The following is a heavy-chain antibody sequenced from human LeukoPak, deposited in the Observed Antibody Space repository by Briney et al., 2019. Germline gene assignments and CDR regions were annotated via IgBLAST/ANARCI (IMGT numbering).Heavy chain of an antibody. V-gene: IGHV3-21*01. J-gene: IGHJ4*02. CDR1: GFTLSSYS. CDR3: AREIAIGAAGTEDY. D-gene: IGHD6-13*01. Sequence: GGSLRLSCAASGFTLSSYSMNWVRQAPGKGVEWVSSISSGSTYIYYADSVKGRFTISRDNDKNSLYLQMNSLRAEDTAVYYCAREIAIGAAGTEDYWGQGTLVTVSS. CDR2: ISSGSTYI.